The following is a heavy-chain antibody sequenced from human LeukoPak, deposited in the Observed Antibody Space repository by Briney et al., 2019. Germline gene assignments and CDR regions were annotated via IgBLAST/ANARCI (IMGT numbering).Heavy chain of an antibody. CDR1: GYSISSGYY. Sequence: SETLSLTCTVSGYSISSGYYWGWIRQPPGKGLEWIGSIYHSGSTYYNPSLKSRVTISVDTSKNQFSLKLSSVTAADTAVYYCARDLTSSGSYYNPFFDYWGQGTLVTVSS. CDR2: IYHSGST. J-gene: IGHJ4*02. V-gene: IGHV4-38-2*02. CDR3: ARDLTSSGSYYNPFFDY. D-gene: IGHD3-10*01.